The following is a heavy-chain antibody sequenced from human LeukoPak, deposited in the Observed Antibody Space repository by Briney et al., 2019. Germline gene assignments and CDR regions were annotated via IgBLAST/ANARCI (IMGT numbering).Heavy chain of an antibody. CDR1: GYSFTTYA. CDR3: AREWDDYYDSSGPFDF. CDR2: INTDTGNP. D-gene: IGHD3-22*01. Sequence: WASVKVSCKASGYSFTTYAIHWLRQAPGQGLEWMGWINTDTGNPAYAQDFSGRFVLSLDTSVTTAYLQISSLKAEDNAVYYCAREWDDYYDSSGPFDFWGQGTLVTVSS. V-gene: IGHV7-4-1*02. J-gene: IGHJ4*02.